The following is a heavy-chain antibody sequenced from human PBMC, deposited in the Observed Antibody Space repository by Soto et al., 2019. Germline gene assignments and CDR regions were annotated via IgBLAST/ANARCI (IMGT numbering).Heavy chain of an antibody. CDR3: VRHPAYCSGGSCSSLSGSEVRFDT. CDR2: ISYSGTT. D-gene: IGHD2-15*01. V-gene: IGHV4-39*01. Sequence: PSETLSLTCLVSGASISSGTYYWGWIRQPPGKVPEWIASISYSGTTYYTPFLKSRVTISADTSGNQLSLTLNSVTAADTAVYYCVRHPAYCSGGSCSSLSGSEVRFDTWGQGTLVTVSS. J-gene: IGHJ5*02. CDR1: GASISSGTYY.